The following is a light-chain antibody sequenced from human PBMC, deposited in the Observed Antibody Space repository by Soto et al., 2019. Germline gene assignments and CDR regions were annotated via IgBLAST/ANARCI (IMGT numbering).Light chain of an antibody. CDR3: ISYTSSSTWV. J-gene: IGLJ3*02. CDR2: EVS. CDR1: SSDVGGYNY. Sequence: QSVLTQPASVSGSPGQSITISCTGTSSDVGGYNYVSWYQQHPGKAPKLMIYEVSNRPSGVSDRFSGSRSGNTASLTISGLQAEDESDSYCISYTSSSTWVFGGVTQLTVL. V-gene: IGLV2-14*01.